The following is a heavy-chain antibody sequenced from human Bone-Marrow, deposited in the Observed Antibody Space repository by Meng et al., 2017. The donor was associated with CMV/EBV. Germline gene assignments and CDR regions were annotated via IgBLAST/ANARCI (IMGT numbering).Heavy chain of an antibody. D-gene: IGHD2-21*01. V-gene: IGHV3-30-3*01. CDR1: GFTFSSYA. CDR3: ARLKCDPDYYYYGMDV. Sequence: GESLKISCAASGFTFSSYAMHWVRQAPGKGLEWVAVISYDGSNKYYADSVKGRFTISRDNSKNTLYLQMNSLRAEDTAVYYCARLKCDPDYYYYGMDVWGQGTMVTVSS. CDR2: ISYDGSNK. J-gene: IGHJ6*02.